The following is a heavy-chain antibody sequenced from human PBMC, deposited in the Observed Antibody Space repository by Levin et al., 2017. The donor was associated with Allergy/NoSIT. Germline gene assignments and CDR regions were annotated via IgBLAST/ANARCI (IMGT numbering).Heavy chain of an antibody. Sequence: AGGSLRLSCAVSGFTFSSYVMNWVRQAPGKGLEWVSGISGSGGSTYYADSVKGRFTISRDNSKYTLYLQMNSLRAEDTAVYYCAKSGYDFWSGPFDMDVWGQGTTVTVSS. J-gene: IGHJ6*02. CDR3: AKSGYDFWSGPFDMDV. CDR1: GFTFSSYV. V-gene: IGHV3-23*01. CDR2: ISGSGGST. D-gene: IGHD3-3*01.